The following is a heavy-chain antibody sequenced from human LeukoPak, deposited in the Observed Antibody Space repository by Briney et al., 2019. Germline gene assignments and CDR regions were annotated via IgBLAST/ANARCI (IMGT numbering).Heavy chain of an antibody. D-gene: IGHD2-8*01. CDR2: INHSGST. CDR3: ARDSPPAYCTSGSCYFDQ. Sequence: TSETLSLTCAVYGGSFSGYYWSWIRQPPGKGLEWIGEINHSGSTNYNPSLKSRVTISVDTSKNQFSLKLTSVTAADTALYYCARDSPPAYCTSGSCYFDQWGQGTLVTVSS. J-gene: IGHJ4*02. CDR1: GGSFSGYY. V-gene: IGHV4-34*01.